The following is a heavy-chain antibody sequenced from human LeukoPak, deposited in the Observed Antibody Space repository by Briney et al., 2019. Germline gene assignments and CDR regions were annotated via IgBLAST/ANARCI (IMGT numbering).Heavy chain of an antibody. CDR3: ARHSHYYGSGSFYRDYFDY. Sequence: SEILSLTCTVSGGSISAYYWSWIRQPPGKGLEWIGYIYRSGSTNTNPSLKSRVTISVDASENQFTLKLSSVTAADTAVYYCARHSHYYGSGSFYRDYFDYWGQGTLVTVSS. D-gene: IGHD3-10*01. J-gene: IGHJ4*02. CDR1: GGSISAYY. V-gene: IGHV4-59*08. CDR2: IYRSGST.